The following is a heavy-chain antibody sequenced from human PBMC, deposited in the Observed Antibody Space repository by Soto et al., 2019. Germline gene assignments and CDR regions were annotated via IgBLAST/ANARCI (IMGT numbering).Heavy chain of an antibody. CDR3: AMPSSGYSSGWYWFDP. CDR2: ISGSGGST. V-gene: IGHV3-23*01. J-gene: IGHJ5*02. Sequence: EVQLLESGGGLVQPGGSLKLSCAAPGFTFSSYAMSWVPQAPGKGLEGVSAISGSGGSTYYADSVKGRFTISRDNSKNTLYLQMNSLRAEDTAVYYCAMPSSGYSSGWYWFDPWGQGTLVTVSS. D-gene: IGHD6-19*01. CDR1: GFTFSSYA.